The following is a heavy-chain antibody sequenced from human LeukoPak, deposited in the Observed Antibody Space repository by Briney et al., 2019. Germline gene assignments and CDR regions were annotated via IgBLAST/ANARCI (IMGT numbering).Heavy chain of an antibody. CDR2: IYYSGST. CDR3: ARQTGGYCSGTTCYTYDY. D-gene: IGHD2-2*02. Sequence: PSQTLSLTCTVSGGSISSGGYYWSWIRQHPGKGLEWIGYIYYSGSTFYNPSLKSRVTMSVDTSKNQFSLKLTSVTAADTAVYYCARQTGGYCSGTTCYTYDYWGQGTLVTVSS. V-gene: IGHV4-31*03. CDR1: GGSISSGGYY. J-gene: IGHJ4*02.